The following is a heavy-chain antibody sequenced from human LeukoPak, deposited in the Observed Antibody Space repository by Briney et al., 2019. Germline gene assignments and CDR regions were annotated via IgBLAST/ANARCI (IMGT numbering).Heavy chain of an antibody. D-gene: IGHD3-9*01. Sequence: GGSLRLSCTASGFTFSSYEMNWVRQAPGKGLGRVSYISSSGSTIYYADSVKGRFTISRDNAKNSLYLQMNNLRAEDTAVYYCARVSDILTGDCWGQGTLVTVSS. CDR3: ARVSDILTGDC. CDR2: ISSSGSTI. V-gene: IGHV3-48*03. CDR1: GFTFSSYE. J-gene: IGHJ4*02.